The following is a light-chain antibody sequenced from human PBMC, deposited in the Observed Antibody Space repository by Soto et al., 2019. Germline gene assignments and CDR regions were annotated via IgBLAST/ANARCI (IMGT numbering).Light chain of an antibody. Sequence: DIQMTQSPSTLSASVGDRVTITCRASQSISSWLAWYQQKPGKAPKLLIYDVSSLESGVPSRFSGSGSGTEFTLTISSLQPDDFATYYCRQYNSYSGTFGQGTKVEIK. CDR2: DVS. V-gene: IGKV1-5*01. J-gene: IGKJ1*01. CDR1: QSISSW. CDR3: RQYNSYSGT.